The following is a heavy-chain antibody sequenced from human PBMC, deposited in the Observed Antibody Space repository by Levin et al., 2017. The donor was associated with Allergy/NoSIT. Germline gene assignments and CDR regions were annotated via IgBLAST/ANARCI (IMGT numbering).Heavy chain of an antibody. Sequence: PGGSLRLSCAASGFTFSSYAMHWVRQAPGKGLEWVAVISYDGSNKYYADSVKGRFTISRDNSKNTLYLQMNSLRAEDTAVYYCARDLNRVPAGYYFDYWGQGTLVTVSS. CDR2: ISYDGSNK. J-gene: IGHJ4*02. V-gene: IGHV3-30-3*01. CDR1: GFTFSSYA. CDR3: ARDLNRVPAGYYFDY. D-gene: IGHD2-2*01.